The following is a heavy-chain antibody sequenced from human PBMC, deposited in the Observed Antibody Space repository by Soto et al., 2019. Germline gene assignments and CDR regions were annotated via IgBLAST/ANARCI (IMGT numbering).Heavy chain of an antibody. CDR1: GYGFRSYL. CDR3: ARQEDPYSSSWSPYESGGYYYYVMDD. J-gene: IGHJ6*02. D-gene: IGHD6-13*01. Sequence: PGECLKLSCKGSGYGFRSYLKRWVRRMPGKGLEWMGRIDRGDSYTNYSPSFQGHVTISADKSISTAYLQWSSLKASDTAMYYCARQEDPYSSSWSPYESGGYYYYVMDDWGQGSTVTGSS. V-gene: IGHV5-10-1*01. CDR2: IDRGDSYT.